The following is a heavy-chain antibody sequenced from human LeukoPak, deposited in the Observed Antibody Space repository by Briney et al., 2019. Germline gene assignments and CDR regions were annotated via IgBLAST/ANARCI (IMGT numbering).Heavy chain of an antibody. CDR3: ARGRAYCSGGSCYSDYYYYMDV. V-gene: IGHV1-69*06. J-gene: IGHJ6*03. Sequence: GSSVKVSCKASGGTFSSYAISWVRQAPGQGLEWMGGIIPIFGTANYAQKFQGRVTITADKSTSTAYMELSSLRSEDTAVYYCARGRAYCSGGSCYSDYYYYMDVWGKGTTVTVSS. CDR2: IIPIFGTA. D-gene: IGHD2-15*01. CDR1: GGTFSSYA.